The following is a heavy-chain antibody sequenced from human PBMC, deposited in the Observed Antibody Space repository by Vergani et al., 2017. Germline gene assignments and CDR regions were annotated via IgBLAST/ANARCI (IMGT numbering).Heavy chain of an antibody. CDR2: IIPIFGTA. Sequence: QVQLVQSGAEVKKPGSSVKVSCKASGGTFSSYAISWVRQAPGQGLEWMGGIIPIFGTANYAQKFQGRVTITVDESTSTAYMELSSLRSEDTAVYYCASSGPDYSRGYYYYYMDVWGKGTTVTVSS. CDR1: GGTFSSYA. CDR3: ASSGPDYSRGYYYYYMDV. D-gene: IGHD4-11*01. V-gene: IGHV1-69*01. J-gene: IGHJ6*03.